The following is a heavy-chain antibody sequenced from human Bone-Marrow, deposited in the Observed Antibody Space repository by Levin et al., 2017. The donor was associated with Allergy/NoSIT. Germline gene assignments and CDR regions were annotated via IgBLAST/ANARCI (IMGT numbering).Heavy chain of an antibody. V-gene: IGHV3-7*01. CDR1: GFTFTGYW. J-gene: IGHJ5*02. Sequence: PGGSLRLSCAASGFTFTGYWMSWARQAPGKGLEWVANINVDGSEKNYVDSVKGRFTISRDNTKNSVHLQMNSLRDEDTAVYKCVRGQGWLDPWGQGTLVTVSS. CDR2: INVDGSEK. CDR3: VRGQGWLDP.